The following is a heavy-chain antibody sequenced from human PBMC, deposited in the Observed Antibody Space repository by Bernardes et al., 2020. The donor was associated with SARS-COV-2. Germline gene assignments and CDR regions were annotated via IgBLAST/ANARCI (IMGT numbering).Heavy chain of an antibody. V-gene: IGHV4-34*01. Sequence: SETLSLTCGVYGGSFNNDFWNWIRQSPGKRLEWIGEINHRGSTSYNPSLRSRVTKSEDTSKNQFSLKESSVTAADTAVPYCATPLGGNKGAESPVKKAPKHPGGSGGCPEATAATQTRGKDSRCSFLLSFLSLCDNFFDPWGQVTLVTVSS. CDR2: INHRGST. D-gene: IGHD3-16*01. J-gene: IGHJ5*02. CDR3: ATPLGGNKGAESPVKKAPKHPGGSGGCPEATAATQTRGKDSRCSFLLSFLSLCDNFFDP. CDR1: GGSFNNDF.